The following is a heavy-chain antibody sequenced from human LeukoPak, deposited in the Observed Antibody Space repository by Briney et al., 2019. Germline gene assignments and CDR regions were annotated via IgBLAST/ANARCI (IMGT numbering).Heavy chain of an antibody. CDR2: TYYSGST. J-gene: IGHJ5*02. D-gene: IGHD3-10*01. Sequence: PSETLSLTCTVSGGSISSGGYYWSWIRQHPGKGLEWIGYTYYSGSTYYNPSLKSRVTISVDTSKNQFSLKLSSVTAADTAVYYCARILRVTMVRGVTYNWFDPWGQGTLVTVSS. CDR3: ARILRVTMVRGVTYNWFDP. V-gene: IGHV4-31*03. CDR1: GGSISSGGYY.